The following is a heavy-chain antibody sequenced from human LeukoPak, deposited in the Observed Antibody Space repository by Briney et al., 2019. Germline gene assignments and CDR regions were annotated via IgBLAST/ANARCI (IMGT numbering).Heavy chain of an antibody. CDR2: IFHSGTT. CDR3: ARGFDAHNAFDI. Sequence: SETLSLTCAVSGGSISSAGYSWGWIRQPPGKGLEWIGYIFHSGTTYYNPSLKSRVTISVDTSKNQFSLKLTSVTAADTAVYYCARGFDAHNAFDIWGQGTMVTVSS. J-gene: IGHJ3*02. D-gene: IGHD3-9*01. V-gene: IGHV4-30-2*05. CDR1: GGSISSAGYS.